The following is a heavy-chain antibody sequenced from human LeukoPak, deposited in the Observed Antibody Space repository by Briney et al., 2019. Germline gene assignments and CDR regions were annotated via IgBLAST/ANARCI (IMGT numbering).Heavy chain of an antibody. CDR3: AALGY. CDR2: ISWNSGSI. V-gene: IGHV3-9*01. CDR1: GFTFDDYA. Sequence: GGSLRLSCAASGFTFDDYAMHWVRQAPGKGLEWVPGISWNSGSIGYADSVKGRFTISRDNAKNSLYLQMNSLRAEDTALYYCAALGYWGQGTLVTVSS. J-gene: IGHJ4*02. D-gene: IGHD7-27*01.